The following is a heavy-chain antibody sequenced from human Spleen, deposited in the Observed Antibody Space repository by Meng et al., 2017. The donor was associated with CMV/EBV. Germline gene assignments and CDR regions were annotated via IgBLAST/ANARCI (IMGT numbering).Heavy chain of an antibody. CDR1: GYTCTSYG. V-gene: IGHV1-18*01. J-gene: IGHJ4*02. Sequence: GYTCTSYGISWVRQAPGQGLEWMGWISAYNGNTNYAQKLQGRVTMTTDTSTSTAYMELRSLRSDDTAVYYCARDGRRYCGGDCYFDYWGQGTLVTVSS. CDR2: ISAYNGNT. CDR3: ARDGRRYCGGDCYFDY. D-gene: IGHD2-21*01.